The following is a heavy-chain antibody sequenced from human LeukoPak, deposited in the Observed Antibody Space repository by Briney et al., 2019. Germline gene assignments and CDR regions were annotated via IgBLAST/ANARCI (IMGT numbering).Heavy chain of an antibody. J-gene: IGHJ4*02. Sequence: PSQTLSLTCTVSGGSISSGDYYWSWIRQPPGKGLEWIGYIYYSGSTYYIPSLKSRVTISVDTSKNQFSLKLSSVTAADTAVYYCASWTTVSLNFDYWGQGTLVTVSS. CDR2: IYYSGST. V-gene: IGHV4-30-4*08. D-gene: IGHD4-11*01. CDR3: ASWTTVSLNFDY. CDR1: GGSISSGDYY.